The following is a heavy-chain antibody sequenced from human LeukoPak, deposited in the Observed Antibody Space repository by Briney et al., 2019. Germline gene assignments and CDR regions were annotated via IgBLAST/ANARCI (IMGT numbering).Heavy chain of an antibody. J-gene: IGHJ5*02. CDR2: ITGSGGST. V-gene: IGHV3-23*01. CDR3: AKEPISVEEVNWFEP. Sequence: GGSLRLSSAASVFTFSSYAMSWVRQTPGKGLEWVSGITGSGGSTYYADSVKGRSTISRDNSKNTLYLQMNSLRAEDTALYYCAKEPISVEEVNWFEPWGQGTLVTVSS. D-gene: IGHD5-24*01. CDR1: VFTFSSYA.